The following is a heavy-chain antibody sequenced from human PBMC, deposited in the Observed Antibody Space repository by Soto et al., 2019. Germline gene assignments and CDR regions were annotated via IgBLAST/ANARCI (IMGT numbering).Heavy chain of an antibody. Sequence: SETLSLTCAVYGGSFSGYYWSWIRQPPGKGLEWIGEINHSGSTNYNPSLKSRVTISVDTSKNQFSLKLSSVTAADTAVYYCASGRRRYCTGGSCGTPNYYYYYMDVWGKGTTVTVSS. D-gene: IGHD2-15*01. CDR1: GGSFSGYY. J-gene: IGHJ6*03. CDR3: ASGRRRYCTGGSCGTPNYYYYYMDV. CDR2: INHSGST. V-gene: IGHV4-34*01.